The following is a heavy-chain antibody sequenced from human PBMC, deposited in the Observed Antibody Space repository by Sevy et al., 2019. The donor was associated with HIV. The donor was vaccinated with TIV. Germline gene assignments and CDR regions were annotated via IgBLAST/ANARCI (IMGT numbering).Heavy chain of an antibody. D-gene: IGHD3-22*01. J-gene: IGHJ4*02. CDR1: GFTVSSNY. Sequence: GGSLRLSCAASGFTVSSNYMSWVRQAPGKGLEWVSVIYSGGSTYYADSVKGRFTISRDNSKNTLYLQMNSLRAEDTAVYYCARVGFDSSGYYNRGGYFDYWGPGTLVTVSS. CDR2: IYSGGST. CDR3: ARVGFDSSGYYNRGGYFDY. V-gene: IGHV3-53*01.